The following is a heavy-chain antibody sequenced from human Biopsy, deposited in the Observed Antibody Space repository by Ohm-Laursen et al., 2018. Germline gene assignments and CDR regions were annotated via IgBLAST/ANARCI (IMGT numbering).Heavy chain of an antibody. CDR1: GYNFPTHY. V-gene: IGHV1-46*01. J-gene: IGHJ4*02. CDR3: AADINVWNVNY. D-gene: IGHD1-1*01. Sequence: ASVKVSCKVSGYNFPTHYMHWVRQAPGQGLEWMAMINPRSGSTFYAQKFQDRVTMTRDTSTSTVYMELSSLRSEDTAVYYCAADINVWNVNYWGQGTQVTVSS. CDR2: INPRSGST.